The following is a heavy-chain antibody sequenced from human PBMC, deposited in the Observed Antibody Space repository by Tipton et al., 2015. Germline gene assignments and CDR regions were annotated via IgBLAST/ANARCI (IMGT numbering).Heavy chain of an antibody. Sequence: SLRLSCEASGFTLKNYGMYWVRQAPGKGLEWVAVIWFDGSNKYYADSVKGRFTISRDNYKNTLYLQMNSLRAEDTAVYYCSRDRGSSWSYYYGLDVWGQGTTVTVS. CDR2: IWFDGSNK. V-gene: IGHV3-33*01. J-gene: IGHJ6*02. CDR3: SRDRGSSWSYYYGLDV. D-gene: IGHD6-13*01. CDR1: GFTLKNYG.